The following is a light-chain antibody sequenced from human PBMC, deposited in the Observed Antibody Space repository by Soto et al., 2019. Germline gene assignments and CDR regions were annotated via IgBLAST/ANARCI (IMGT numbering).Light chain of an antibody. Sequence: QSALTQHASVSGSPGQSITISCTGTSSDVGGYNYVSWYQQHPGKAPKLMIYDVSNRPSGVSNRFSGSKSGNTASLTISGLQAEDEADYYCSSYRSTSTYVFGTGTKVTVL. CDR3: SSYRSTSTYV. V-gene: IGLV2-14*01. J-gene: IGLJ1*01. CDR1: SSDVGGYNY. CDR2: DVS.